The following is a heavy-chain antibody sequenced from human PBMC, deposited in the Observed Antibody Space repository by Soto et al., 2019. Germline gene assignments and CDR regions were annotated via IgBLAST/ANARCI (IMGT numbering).Heavy chain of an antibody. D-gene: IGHD2-2*01. V-gene: IGHV1-3*01. CDR3: ARSIVVVPAAMSWFDP. CDR2: INSVNDNT. CDR1: GYTFTNYA. Sequence: QVQLVQSGAEVKKPGASVKVSCKASGYTFTNYAIQWVRQAPGQGLEWMGWINSVNDNTKYSQRFQDRVTITRDTSATTPYMELSSLRSEDTALYFCARSIVVVPAAMSWFDPWGQGTLVTVSS. J-gene: IGHJ5*02.